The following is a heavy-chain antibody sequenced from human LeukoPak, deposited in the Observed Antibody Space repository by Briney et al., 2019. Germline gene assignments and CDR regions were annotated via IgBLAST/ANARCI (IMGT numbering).Heavy chain of an antibody. CDR2: ISSSSSYM. V-gene: IGHV3-21*01. CDR3: ARARADGYNRDY. Sequence: PGGSLRLSCAASGFTFSSYSMNWVRQAPGKGLEWVSSISSSSSYMYYADSVKGRFTISRDNAKNSLYLQMNSLRAEDTAVYYCARARADGYNRDYWGQGTLVTVSS. CDR1: GFTFSSYS. J-gene: IGHJ4*02. D-gene: IGHD5-24*01.